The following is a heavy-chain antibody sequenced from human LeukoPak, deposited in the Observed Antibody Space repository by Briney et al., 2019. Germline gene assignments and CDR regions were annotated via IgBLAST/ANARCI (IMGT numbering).Heavy chain of an antibody. CDR3: ARQDGSSSWYRAGYYYYGMDV. CDR2: IYPGDSDT. J-gene: IGHJ6*02. CDR1: GYSFTSYW. Sequence: GESLKISCKGSGYSFTSYWIGWVRQMPGKGLEWMGIIYPGDSDTRYSPSFQGQVTISADKSISTAYLQWSSLKASDTAMYYCARQDGSSSWYRAGYYYYGMDVWGQGTTVTVSS. D-gene: IGHD6-13*01. V-gene: IGHV5-51*01.